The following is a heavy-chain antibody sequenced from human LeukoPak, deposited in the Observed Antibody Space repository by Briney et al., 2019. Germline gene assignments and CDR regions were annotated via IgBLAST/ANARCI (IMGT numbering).Heavy chain of an antibody. CDR2: IYHSGNT. D-gene: IGHD1-7*01. V-gene: IGHV4-59*12. CDR1: GGSISSYY. CDR3: ARAQLELRP. Sequence: SETLSLTCTVSGGSISSYYWSWIRQPPGKGLEWIGEIYHSGNTNYNPSLKSRVTISVDKSKNQFSLKLSSVTAADTAVYYCARAQLELRPWGQGTLVTVSS. J-gene: IGHJ5*02.